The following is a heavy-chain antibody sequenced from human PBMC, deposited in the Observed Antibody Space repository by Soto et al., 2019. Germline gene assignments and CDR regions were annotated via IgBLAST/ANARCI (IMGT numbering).Heavy chain of an antibody. CDR3: ARPSFQEDIVVVPAAMQSLDHWFDP. D-gene: IGHD2-2*01. J-gene: IGHJ5*02. Sequence: SETLSLTCTVSGGSISSSSYYWGWIRQPPGKGLEWNGNNYYSGITYYIPSLKSRVTISVDTSKNQFSLKLSFVTAADTAVYYCARPSFQEDIVVVPAAMQSLDHWFDPWGQGTLVTVSS. V-gene: IGHV4-39*01. CDR1: GGSISSSSYY. CDR2: NYYSGIT.